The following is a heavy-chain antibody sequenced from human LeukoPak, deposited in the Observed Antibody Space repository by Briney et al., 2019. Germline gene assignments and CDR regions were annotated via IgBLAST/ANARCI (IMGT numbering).Heavy chain of an antibody. CDR3: AKDRGDGPDY. CDR1: GGSVSSGSYY. D-gene: IGHD3-10*01. J-gene: IGHJ4*02. V-gene: IGHV3-30*18. Sequence: LSLTCTVSGGSVSSGSYYWSWIRQPPGKGLEWVAVISYDGSNKYYADSVKGRFTISRDNSKNTLYLQMNSLRAEDTAVYYCAKDRGDGPDYWGQGTLVTVSS. CDR2: ISYDGSNK.